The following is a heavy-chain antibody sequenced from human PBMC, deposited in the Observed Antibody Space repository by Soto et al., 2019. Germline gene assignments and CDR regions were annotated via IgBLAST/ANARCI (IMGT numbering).Heavy chain of an antibody. V-gene: IGHV2-5*02. CDR2: IYWDDDK. CDR3: AHRPPQYGSSWYYFDY. J-gene: IGHJ4*02. Sequence: QITLKESGPTLVKPTQTLTLTCTFSGFSLSTSGVGVGWIRQPPGKALEWLALIYWDDDKRYSPSLKSRLTINKDTSKHQVVLTMTNMDPVDTATFYCAHRPPQYGSSWYYFDYWGQGTLVTVSS. CDR1: GFSLSTSGVG. D-gene: IGHD6-13*01.